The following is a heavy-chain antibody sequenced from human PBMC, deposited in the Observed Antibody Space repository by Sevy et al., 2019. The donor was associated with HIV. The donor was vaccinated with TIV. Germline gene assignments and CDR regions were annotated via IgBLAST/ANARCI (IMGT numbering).Heavy chain of an antibody. CDR2: ISSSSSSI. V-gene: IGHV3-21*01. J-gene: IGHJ6*02. D-gene: IGHD3-10*01. CDR1: GITFSYYS. Sequence: GGSLRLSCVGSGITFSYYSMNWVRQAPGKGLEWVSSISSSSSSIYYGDSVNGRFTISRDNAKKSLYLQMNSLRAEDTAVYYCARDRDGSGSSGGYGMDVWGQGTTVTVSS. CDR3: ARDRDGSGSSGGYGMDV.